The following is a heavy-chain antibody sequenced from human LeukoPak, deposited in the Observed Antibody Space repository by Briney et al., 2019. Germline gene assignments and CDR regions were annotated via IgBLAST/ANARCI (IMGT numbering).Heavy chain of an antibody. V-gene: IGHV1-69*05. CDR1: GGTFSSYA. CDR3: AREDYSNYNFDY. J-gene: IGHJ4*02. CDR2: IIPTFGMP. Sequence: GSSVKVSCKTSGGTFSSYAVSWVRQAPGQGLEWVGGIIPTFGMPSYAPNFQGRVTISTDESASTAYMELSSLRSEDTALYYCAREDYSNYNFDYWGQGTLVTVSS. D-gene: IGHD4-11*01.